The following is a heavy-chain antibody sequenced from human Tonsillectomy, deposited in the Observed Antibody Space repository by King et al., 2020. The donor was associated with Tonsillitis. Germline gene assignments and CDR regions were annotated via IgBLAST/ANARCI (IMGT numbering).Heavy chain of an antibody. CDR3: ARDRSSGWPGVPDI. Sequence: VQLVESGGGLVQPGGALRLSCAVSGFTVSNYPMNWVRQTPGKVLDWLSSITSSSSTLYDVDSVEGRFTISRDNAKNSLYLQMNNLRVDDTAVYYCARDRSSGWPGVPDIWGQGTMVIVSP. D-gene: IGHD6-19*01. CDR2: ITSSSSTL. CDR1: GFTVSNYP. J-gene: IGHJ3*02. V-gene: IGHV3-48*01.